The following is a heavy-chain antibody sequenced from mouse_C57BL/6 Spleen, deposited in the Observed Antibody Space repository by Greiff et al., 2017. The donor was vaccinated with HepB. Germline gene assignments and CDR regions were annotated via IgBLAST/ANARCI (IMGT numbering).Heavy chain of an antibody. CDR3: ARGRLITPGDY. V-gene: IGHV1-69*01. CDR2: IDPSDSYT. J-gene: IGHJ2*01. CDR1: GYTFTSYW. Sequence: QVQLQQPGAELVMPGASVKLSCKASGYTFTSYWMHWVKQRPGQGLEWIGEIDPSDSYTNYNQKFKGKSTLTVDKSSSTAYMQLSSLTSEDSAVYDCARGRLITPGDYWGQGTTLTVSS. D-gene: IGHD1-1*01.